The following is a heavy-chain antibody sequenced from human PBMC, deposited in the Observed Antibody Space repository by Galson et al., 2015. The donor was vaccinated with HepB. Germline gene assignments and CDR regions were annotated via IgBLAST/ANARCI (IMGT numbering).Heavy chain of an antibody. J-gene: IGHJ4*02. D-gene: IGHD3-22*01. V-gene: IGHV3-30*01. CDR1: GFMFTSFA. Sequence: SLRLSCATSGFMFTSFAFHWVRQAPGKGLEWVAYVTAPTVAGHSEKYADSVQGRFTVSRDDAKKTLYLQMVGLRPEDTAVYYCVRDRYYYDDGGYVGDHWGQGTVVTVSS. CDR3: VRDRYYYDDGGYVGDH. CDR2: VTAPTVAGHSE.